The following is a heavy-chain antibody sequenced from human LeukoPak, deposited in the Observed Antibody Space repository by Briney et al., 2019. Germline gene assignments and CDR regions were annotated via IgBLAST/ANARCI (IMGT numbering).Heavy chain of an antibody. Sequence: ASVKVSCEASGYTFTSYYMHWVRQAPGQGLEWMGIINPSGGSTSYAQKFQGRVTMTRDTSTSTVYMELSSLRSEDTAVYYCARRGYCSSTSCYTKSWFDPWGQGTLVTVSS. CDR1: GYTFTSYY. D-gene: IGHD2-2*02. CDR3: ARRGYCSSTSCYTKSWFDP. J-gene: IGHJ5*02. CDR2: INPSGGST. V-gene: IGHV1-46*03.